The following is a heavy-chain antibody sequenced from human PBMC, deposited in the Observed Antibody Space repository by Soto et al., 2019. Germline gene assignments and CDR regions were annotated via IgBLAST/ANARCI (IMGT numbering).Heavy chain of an antibody. D-gene: IGHD6-19*01. CDR3: ARDKWQWLVAYYFDY. Sequence: SETLSLTCAVSGYSISSGYYWGWIRQPPGKGLERIGSIYHSGSTYYNPSLKSRVTISVDTSKNQFSLKLSSVTAADTAVYYCARDKWQWLVAYYFDYWGQGTLVTVSS. CDR1: GYSISSGYY. V-gene: IGHV4-38-2*02. J-gene: IGHJ4*02. CDR2: IYHSGST.